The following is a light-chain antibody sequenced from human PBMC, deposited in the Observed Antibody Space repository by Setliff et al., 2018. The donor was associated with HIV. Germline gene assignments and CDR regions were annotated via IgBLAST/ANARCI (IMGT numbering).Light chain of an antibody. J-gene: IGLJ2*01. V-gene: IGLV1-40*01. CDR1: SSHIGAGYD. CDR3: QSYDTSLGVV. CDR2: GST. Sequence: QSVLTQPPSVSGAPGRQIAVSCTGTSSHIGAGYDVQWYQVVPGSAPKLVIFGSTNRRSGVPDRFSGFKSDTSASLAISWLQADDEGDYYCQSYDTSLGVVFGGGTKVTVL.